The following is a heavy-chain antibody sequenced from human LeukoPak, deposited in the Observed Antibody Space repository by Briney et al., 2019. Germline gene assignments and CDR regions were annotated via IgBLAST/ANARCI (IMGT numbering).Heavy chain of an antibody. J-gene: IGHJ4*02. CDR3: AREIYSGYDD. Sequence: GGSLRPSCAASGFTVSSNYMSWVRQAPGKRLEWVSVIYSGGSTYYADSVKGRFTISRDNSKNTLYLQMNSLRAEDTAVYYCAREIYSGYDDWGQGTLVTVSS. CDR2: IYSGGST. V-gene: IGHV3-53*01. CDR1: GFTVSSNY. D-gene: IGHD5-12*01.